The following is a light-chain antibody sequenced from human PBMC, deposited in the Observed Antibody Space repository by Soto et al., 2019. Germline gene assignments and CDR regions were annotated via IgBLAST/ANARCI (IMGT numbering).Light chain of an antibody. V-gene: IGLV2-14*01. CDR2: NVN. CDR1: SSDVGNYNY. J-gene: IGLJ1*01. Sequence: QSVLTQSASVSGSPGQSITISCTGTSSDVGNYNYVSWYQQHPGEVPKLIIFNVNNRPSGVSNRFSGSKSGNTASLTISGLQAEDEADYYCSSFTSSTTYVFGTRTKLTVL. CDR3: SSFTSSTTYV.